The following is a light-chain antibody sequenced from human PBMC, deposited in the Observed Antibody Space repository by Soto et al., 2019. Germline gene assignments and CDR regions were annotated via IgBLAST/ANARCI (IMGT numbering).Light chain of an antibody. V-gene: IGKV3-20*01. J-gene: IGKJ5*01. Sequence: EIVLTQSPDTLSLSPGERATLSCRASQSVSSSYLAWYQQKPGKAPRLLMSAASSRATGIPDRFSGRGSGTDFTLPISSLEAEDFAVYYCQQSSSSPITFGQGTRLEIK. CDR3: QQSSSSPIT. CDR1: QSVSSSY. CDR2: AAS.